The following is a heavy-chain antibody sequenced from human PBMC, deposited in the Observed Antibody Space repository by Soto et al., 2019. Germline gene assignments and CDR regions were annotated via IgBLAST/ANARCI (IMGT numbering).Heavy chain of an antibody. Sequence: GGSLRLSCAASGFTVSSNYMSWVRQAPGKGLVWVSRISTDGSVTTYADSVKGRFTISRDNAKNSLYLQMNSLRDEDTAVYYCARESRFLEWLSLNWLDPWGQGTLVTVYS. CDR2: ISTDGSVT. D-gene: IGHD3-3*01. J-gene: IGHJ5*02. CDR3: ARESRFLEWLSLNWLDP. CDR1: GFTVSSNY. V-gene: IGHV3-74*01.